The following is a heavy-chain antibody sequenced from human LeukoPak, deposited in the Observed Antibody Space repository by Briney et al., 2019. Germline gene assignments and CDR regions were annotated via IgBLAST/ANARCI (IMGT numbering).Heavy chain of an antibody. CDR1: GFTFSSYW. J-gene: IGHJ4*02. Sequence: GGSLRLSCAASGFTFSSYWMSWVRQAPGKGLEWVANIKQDGSEKYYVDSVKGRFTISRDNAKNSLYLQMNSLRAEDTAVYYCARDASLVVVAAFFDYWGQGTLVTVSS. CDR3: ARDASLVVVAAFFDY. V-gene: IGHV3-7*01. D-gene: IGHD2-15*01. CDR2: IKQDGSEK.